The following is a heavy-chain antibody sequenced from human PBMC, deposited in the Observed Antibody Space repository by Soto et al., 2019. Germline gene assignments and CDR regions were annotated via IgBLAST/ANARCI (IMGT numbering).Heavy chain of an antibody. CDR3: AKNQGVELVPLATVDWFDP. CDR2: IRSKSNSYAT. D-gene: IGHD1-26*01. Sequence: GGSLRLSCAASGFTFSGSAMHWVRQASGKGLEWVGRIRSKSNSYATAYAASVKGRFTISRDNSRSTVYLELNNLSAEDTAVYHCAKNQGVELVPLATVDWFDPWGQGSVVTVSS. CDR1: GFTFSGSA. J-gene: IGHJ5*02. V-gene: IGHV3-73*01.